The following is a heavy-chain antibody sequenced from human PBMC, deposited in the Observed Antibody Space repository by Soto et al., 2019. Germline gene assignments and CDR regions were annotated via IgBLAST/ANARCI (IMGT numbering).Heavy chain of an antibody. Sequence: QVQLQESGPGLVKPPQTLSLTCTVSGGSISSGGYYWSWIRQHPGKGLEWIGYIYYSGSTYYNPSLKSRVTISVDTSKNQFSLKLSSVTAADTAVYYCARSKASMAYYYGMDVWGQGTTVTVSS. J-gene: IGHJ6*02. CDR1: GGSISSGGYY. CDR3: ARSKASMAYYYGMDV. CDR2: IYYSGST. V-gene: IGHV4-31*03.